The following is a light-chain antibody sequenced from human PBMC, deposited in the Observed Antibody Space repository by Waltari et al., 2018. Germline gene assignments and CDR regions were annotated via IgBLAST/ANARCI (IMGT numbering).Light chain of an antibody. CDR2: EVS. J-gene: IGLJ2*01. Sequence: QSALTQPASVSGSPGQSITISCTGTSSDVGGYNYVSWYQQHPGKAPKPMIYEVSNRPSGVSNRSSGSKSGNTASLTISGLQAEDEADYYCSSYTSSSTVVFGGGTKLTVL. V-gene: IGLV2-14*01. CDR1: SSDVGGYNY. CDR3: SSYTSSSTVV.